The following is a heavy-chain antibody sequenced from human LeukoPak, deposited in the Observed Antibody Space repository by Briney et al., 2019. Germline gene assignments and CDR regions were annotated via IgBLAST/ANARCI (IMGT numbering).Heavy chain of an antibody. CDR2: IIPIFGTA. CDR1: GGTFSSYA. V-gene: IGHV1-69*13. D-gene: IGHD6-13*01. Sequence: ASVKVSCKASGGTFSSYAISWVRQAPGQGLEWMGGIIPIFGTANYAQKFQGRVTITADESTSTAYMELSSLRSEDTAVYYCARGPLGQQLVPWLDYWGRGTLVTVSS. J-gene: IGHJ4*02. CDR3: ARGPLGQQLVPWLDY.